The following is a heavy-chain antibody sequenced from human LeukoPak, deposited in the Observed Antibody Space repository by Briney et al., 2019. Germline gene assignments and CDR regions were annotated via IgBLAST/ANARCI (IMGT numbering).Heavy chain of an antibody. CDR3: ATLTYFRGVIDAFDI. V-gene: IGHV3-74*01. D-gene: IGHD3-10*01. CDR1: GFTFSSYW. Sequence: GGSLRLSRAASGFTFSSYWMHWVRQAPGKGLVWVSRINTDGSSTSYADSVKGRFTISRDNAKNTLYLQMNSLRAEDTAVYYCATLTYFRGVIDAFDIWGQGTMVTVSS. CDR2: INTDGSST. J-gene: IGHJ3*02.